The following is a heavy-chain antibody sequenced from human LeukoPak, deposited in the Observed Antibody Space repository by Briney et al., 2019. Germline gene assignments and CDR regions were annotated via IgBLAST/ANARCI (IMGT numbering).Heavy chain of an antibody. CDR2: ISAYNGNT. V-gene: IGHV1-18*01. D-gene: IGHD3-3*01. CDR1: GYTFTSYD. CDR3: ARGRLRFLEWPPDV. Sequence: ASVKVSCKASGYTFTSYDINWVRQAPGQGLEWMGWISAYNGNTNYAQKLQGRVTMTTDTSTSTAYMELRSLRSDDTAVYYCARGRLRFLEWPPDVWGKGTTVTVSS. J-gene: IGHJ6*04.